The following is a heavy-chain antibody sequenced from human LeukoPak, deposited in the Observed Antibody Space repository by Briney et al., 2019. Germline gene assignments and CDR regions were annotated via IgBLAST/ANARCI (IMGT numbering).Heavy chain of an antibody. CDR3: ATTITIFGGFDI. J-gene: IGHJ3*02. CDR2: IYYSGST. CDR1: GGSISSGGYY. D-gene: IGHD3-3*01. V-gene: IGHV4-31*03. Sequence: PSETLSLTCTVSGGSISSGGYYWSWIRQHPGKGLEWIGYIYYSGSTYYNPPLKSRVTISVDTSKNQFSLKLSSVTAADTAVYYCATTITIFGGFDIWGQGTMVTVSS.